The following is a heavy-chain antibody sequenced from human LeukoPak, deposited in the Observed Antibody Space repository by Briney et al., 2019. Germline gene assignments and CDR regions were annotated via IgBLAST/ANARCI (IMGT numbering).Heavy chain of an antibody. J-gene: IGHJ4*02. Sequence: GGSLRLSCAASGFTFSSYAMSWVRPAPGKGLEWVSATSGPGGSRDYADSVKGRFTISRDNSKNTLYLQMNSLRAEDTAIYYCAKKVGLVSAPLYYFDLWGQGTLVTVSS. CDR1: GFTFSSYA. D-gene: IGHD6-6*01. CDR3: AKKVGLVSAPLYYFDL. V-gene: IGHV3-23*01. CDR2: TSGPGGSR.